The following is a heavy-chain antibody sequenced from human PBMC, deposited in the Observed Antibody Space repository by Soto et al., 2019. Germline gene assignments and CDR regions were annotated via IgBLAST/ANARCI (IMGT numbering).Heavy chain of an antibody. CDR2: TYYRSKWND. CDR1: GGSVSSDSAA. CDR3: VRYFFYESGDLPNWFSS. Sequence: SQTLSLTCAISGGSVSSDSAAWNWIRQSPSRGLEWLGRTYYRSKWNDDYAVSMKSRITISPDTSKNQFSLQLNSVTPEDTAVYYCVRYFFYESGDLPNWFSSCGKGTLVTVSS. J-gene: IGHJ5*02. D-gene: IGHD3-22*01. V-gene: IGHV6-1*01.